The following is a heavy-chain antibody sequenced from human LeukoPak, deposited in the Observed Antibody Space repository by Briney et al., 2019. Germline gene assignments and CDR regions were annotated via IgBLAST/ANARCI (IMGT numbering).Heavy chain of an antibody. V-gene: IGHV3-7*01. Sequence: GGSLRLSCAASGFTFSSYWMSWVRQAPGKGLEWVANIKQDGSNKYYADSVKGRFTISRDNSKNTLYLQMNSLRAEDTAVYYCAKDLSFYDSSGYDLDYWGQGTLVTVSS. CDR2: IKQDGSNK. J-gene: IGHJ4*02. D-gene: IGHD3-22*01. CDR1: GFTFSSYW. CDR3: AKDLSFYDSSGYDLDY.